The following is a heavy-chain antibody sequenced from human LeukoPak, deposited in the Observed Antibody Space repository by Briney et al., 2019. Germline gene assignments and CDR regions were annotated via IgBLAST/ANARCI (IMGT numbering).Heavy chain of an antibody. CDR3: AKMTVSGRDNWFDP. D-gene: IGHD6-19*01. CDR2: LDPNSGNT. CDR1: GYTFTSYD. V-gene: IGHV1-8*02. J-gene: IGHJ5*02. Sequence: ASVKVSCKASGYTFTSYDINWVRQATGQGLEWMGWLDPNSGNTGYAQKFRGRVTLTRNTSINTAYMELSSLRSEDTAVYYCAKMTVSGRDNWFDPWAREPWSPSPQ.